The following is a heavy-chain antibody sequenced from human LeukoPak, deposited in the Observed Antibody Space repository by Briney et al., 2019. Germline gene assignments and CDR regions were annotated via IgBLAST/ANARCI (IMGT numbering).Heavy chain of an antibody. J-gene: IGHJ4*02. V-gene: IGHV2-5*02. CDR3: AHIRYDYTRLDY. CDR1: GFSLSTSGVG. CDR2: IYWDDDK. D-gene: IGHD4-11*01. Sequence: SGPTLVKPTQTLTLTCTFSGFSLSTSGVGVGWIRQPPGKALEWLALIYWDDDKRYSPSLKSRLTITKDTSKNQVVLTMTNMDPVDTATYCCAHIRYDYTRLDYWGQGTLVTVSS.